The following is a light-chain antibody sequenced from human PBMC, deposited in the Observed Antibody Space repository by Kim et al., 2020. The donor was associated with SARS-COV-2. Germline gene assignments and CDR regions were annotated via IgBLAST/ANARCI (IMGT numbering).Light chain of an antibody. CDR3: QQRTTWPPWT. CDR1: QTIDSY. J-gene: IGKJ1*01. Sequence: SPGGRATLSCRASQTIDSYLAWYQQRPGQPPRLLIYDASNRATGIPARFSGSGSGTDFTLTISSLEPEDFAVYYCQQRTTWPPWTFGQGTKVDIK. CDR2: DAS. V-gene: IGKV3-11*01.